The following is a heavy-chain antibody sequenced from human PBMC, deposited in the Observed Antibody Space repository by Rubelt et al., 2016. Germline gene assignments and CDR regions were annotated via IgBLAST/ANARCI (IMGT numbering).Heavy chain of an antibody. Sequence: EVQLVQSGAEVKKPGESLRISCKGSGYSFTSYWISWVRQMPGKGLEWMGRIDPSDSYTNYSPSFQGHVTISAAKSISTAYLQWSSLKASDTAMYDCARPSYQATHQHGAHAFDIWGQGTMVTVSS. CDR3: ARPSYQATHQHGAHAFDI. V-gene: IGHV5-10-1*01. D-gene: IGHD2-15*01. CDR1: GYSFTSYW. J-gene: IGHJ3*02. CDR2: IDPSDSYT.